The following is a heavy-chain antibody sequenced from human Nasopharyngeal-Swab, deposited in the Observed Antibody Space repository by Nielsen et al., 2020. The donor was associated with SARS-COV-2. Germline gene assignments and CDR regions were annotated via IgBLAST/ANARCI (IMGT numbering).Heavy chain of an antibody. Sequence: GESLKIPCAASGFTFSDYYMSWIRQAPGKGLEWVSYISSSSSYTNYADSVKGRFTISRDNAKNSLYLQMDSLRAEDTAVYYCARGSATGWFDPWGQGTLVTVSS. V-gene: IGHV3-11*05. D-gene: IGHD3-10*01. CDR2: ISSSSSYT. CDR3: ARGSATGWFDP. J-gene: IGHJ5*02. CDR1: GFTFSDYY.